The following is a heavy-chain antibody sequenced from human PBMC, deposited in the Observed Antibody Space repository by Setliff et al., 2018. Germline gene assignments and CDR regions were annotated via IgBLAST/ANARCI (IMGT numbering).Heavy chain of an antibody. V-gene: IGHV4-39*01. CDR2: IYYSGRT. CDR3: AKITGMVGATPYYFDY. Sequence: KPSETLSLTCTVPGGSISSSGYYWSWIRQPPGKGLEWIGNIYYSGRTYYNPSLKSRVTISVDTSKNQFSLKLTSVTAADTAVYYCAKITGMVGATPYYFDYWGQGTLVTVSS. D-gene: IGHD1-26*01. J-gene: IGHJ4*02. CDR1: GGSISSSGYY.